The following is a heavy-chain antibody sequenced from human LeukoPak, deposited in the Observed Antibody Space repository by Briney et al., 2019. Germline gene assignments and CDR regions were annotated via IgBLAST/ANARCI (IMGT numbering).Heavy chain of an antibody. Sequence: PSETLSLTCTVSGGSVSSGSYYWSWFRQSPGRGLEWIGYIDNSGSTNYNPSFTSRVTISVDTSKDQFSVKLTSVSAADTAVYYCARDSGGVGAPAVWGQGALVTVSS. CDR2: IDNSGST. D-gene: IGHD1-26*01. V-gene: IGHV4-61*01. CDR3: ARDSGGVGAPAV. CDR1: GGSVSSGSYY. J-gene: IGHJ4*02.